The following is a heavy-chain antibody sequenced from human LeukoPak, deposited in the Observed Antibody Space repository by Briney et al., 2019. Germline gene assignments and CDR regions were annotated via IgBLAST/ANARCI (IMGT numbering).Heavy chain of an antibody. Sequence: GGSLRLSCTTSGFTFGDYAMSWVRQAPGKGLEWVGFIRSKAYGGTTEYAASVKGRSTISRDDSKSIAYLQMNSLKTEDTAVYYCTRHYYYDSSGSPVDYWGQGTLVTVSS. D-gene: IGHD3-22*01. CDR2: IRSKAYGGTT. V-gene: IGHV3-49*04. J-gene: IGHJ4*02. CDR3: TRHYYYDSSGSPVDY. CDR1: GFTFGDYA.